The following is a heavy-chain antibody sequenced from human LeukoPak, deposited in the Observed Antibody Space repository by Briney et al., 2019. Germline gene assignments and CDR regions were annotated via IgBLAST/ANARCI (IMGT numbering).Heavy chain of an antibody. D-gene: IGHD6-19*01. CDR2: ISYDGSYK. Sequence: PGRSLRLSCAASGFTFSSYGMHWVRQAPGKGLEWVTAISYDGSYKYYVDSVKGRFTISRDNSKNMLYLQMNSQRTEDTAVYYCAKTYSSGWWDLDYWGQGSLVTVSS. CDR3: AKTYSSGWWDLDY. J-gene: IGHJ4*02. CDR1: GFTFSSYG. V-gene: IGHV3-30*18.